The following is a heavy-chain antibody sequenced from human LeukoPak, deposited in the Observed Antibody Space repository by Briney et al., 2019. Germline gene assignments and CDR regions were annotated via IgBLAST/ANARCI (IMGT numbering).Heavy chain of an antibody. CDR1: GYTLTELS. CDR3: ATDSPKDVAARSYYYMDV. CDR2: FDPEDGET. J-gene: IGHJ6*03. V-gene: IGHV1-24*01. D-gene: IGHD5-12*01. Sequence: ASVKVSCEVSGYTLTELSMHWVRQAPGKGLEWMGGFDPEDGETIYAQKFQGRVTMTEDTSTVTAYMELSSLRSEDTAVYYCATDSPKDVAARSYYYMDVWGKGTTVTVSS.